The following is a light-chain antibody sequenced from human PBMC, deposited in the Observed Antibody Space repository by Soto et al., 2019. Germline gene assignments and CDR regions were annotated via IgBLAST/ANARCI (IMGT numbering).Light chain of an antibody. CDR3: QQLNSYPIT. Sequence: DIHMTHSPSTLSASLGDRVTITCRASQRISNSLAWYQQKPGEAPKYLIYRASSLESGVPSRFSGSGSGTEFTLSISSLQPDDFATYYCQQLNSYPITFGGGTKVDIK. CDR2: RAS. J-gene: IGKJ4*01. CDR1: QRISNS. V-gene: IGKV1-5*03.